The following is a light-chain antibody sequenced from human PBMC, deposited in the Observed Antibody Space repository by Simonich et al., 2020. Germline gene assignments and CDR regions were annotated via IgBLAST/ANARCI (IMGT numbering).Light chain of an antibody. V-gene: IGLV2-14*01. CDR1: SSDVGGYHY. J-gene: IGLJ3*02. CDR3: CSYAGSYTV. Sequence: QSALTQPASVSGSPGQSITISCTGTSSDVGGYHYVSWYQQHPGKAPKLMIYDVSKRPSGVSNRFSGSKSGNTASLTISGLQAEDEADYYCCSYAGSYTVFGGGTKLTVL. CDR2: DVS.